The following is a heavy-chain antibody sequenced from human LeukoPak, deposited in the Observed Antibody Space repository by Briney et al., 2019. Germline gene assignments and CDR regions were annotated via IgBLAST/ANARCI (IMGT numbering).Heavy chain of an antibody. J-gene: IGHJ4*02. CDR2: IKQNGNNK. CDR3: VRDQGASRWWYGGYYFDN. CDR1: GFTLSLFW. D-gene: IGHD2-15*01. Sequence: GGSLSLSCTASGFTLSLFWMSWIRQPPGKGLEWMANIKQNGNNKYYVDSVKGRFTISRDNAKNSLFLQLNSLRVEDTAIYYCVRDQGASRWWYGGYYFDNWGQGTLVTVSS. V-gene: IGHV3-7*01.